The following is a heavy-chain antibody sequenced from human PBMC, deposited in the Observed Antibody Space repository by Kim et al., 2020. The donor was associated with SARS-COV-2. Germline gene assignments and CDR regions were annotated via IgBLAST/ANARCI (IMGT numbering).Heavy chain of an antibody. CDR3: TTDGPQTLPFYGGNPPTDY. CDR1: GFTFSNAW. CDR2: IKSKTDGGTT. V-gene: IGHV3-15*01. D-gene: IGHD4-17*01. Sequence: GGSLRLSCAASGFTFSNAWMSWVRQAPGKGLEWVGRIKSKTDGGTTDYAAPVKGRFTISRDDSKNTLYLQMNSLKTEDTAVYYCTTDGPQTLPFYGGNPPTDYWGQGTLVTVSS. J-gene: IGHJ4*02.